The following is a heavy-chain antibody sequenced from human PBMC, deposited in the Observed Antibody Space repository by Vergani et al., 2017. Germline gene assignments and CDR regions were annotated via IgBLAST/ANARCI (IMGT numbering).Heavy chain of an antibody. CDR2: IRSKANSYAT. D-gene: IGHD2-2*01. V-gene: IGHV3-73*01. J-gene: IGHJ4*02. Sequence: EVQLVESGGGLVQPGGSLKLSCAASGFTFSGSAMHWVRQASGKGLEWVGRIRSKANSYATAYAASVKGRFTISRDDSKNTAYLQMNSLKTEDTAVYYCTRSDCSSTSCYGVDYWGQGTLVTVSS. CDR1: GFTFSGSA. CDR3: TRSDCSSTSCYGVDY.